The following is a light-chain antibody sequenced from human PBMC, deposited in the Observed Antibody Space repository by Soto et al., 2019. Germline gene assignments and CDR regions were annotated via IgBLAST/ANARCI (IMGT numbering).Light chain of an antibody. CDR1: QDISNY. V-gene: IGKV1-33*01. J-gene: IGKJ2*01. CDR2: DAS. Sequence: DIQMTQSPSSVSASVGDRVTITCQASQDISNYLSWYQQKPGKAPKLLIYDASNSQTGVPSRFSGSGSGTDYTFTITSLQPEDIATYYCQQYDNLPSYTFGQGTKVEIK. CDR3: QQYDNLPSYT.